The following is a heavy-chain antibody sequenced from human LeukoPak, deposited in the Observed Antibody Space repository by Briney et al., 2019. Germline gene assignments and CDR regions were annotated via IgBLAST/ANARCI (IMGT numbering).Heavy chain of an antibody. V-gene: IGHV3-23*01. Sequence: GGSLRLSCAASGFTFASYAMSWVRQAPGKGLEWVSIISGSGGGTYYVDSVKGRFTISRDNSKNTLYLQMNSLRAEDTAVYYCAKHQNKGFDYWGQGTLVTVSS. CDR3: AKHQNKGFDY. J-gene: IGHJ4*02. CDR1: GFTFASYA. CDR2: ISGSGGGT.